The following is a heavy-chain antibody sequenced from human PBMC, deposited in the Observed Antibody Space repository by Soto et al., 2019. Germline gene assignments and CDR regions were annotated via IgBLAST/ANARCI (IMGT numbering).Heavy chain of an antibody. V-gene: IGHV3-23*01. CDR3: AKAPSMTSLYYFDY. D-gene: IGHD3-22*01. CDR2: ISGGGGST. J-gene: IGHJ4*02. Sequence: PVGSLRLSCAASGFTFSSYAMSWVRQAPGKGLEWVSAISGGGGSTYYADSVKGRFTISRDNSKNTLYLQMNSLRAEDTAVYYCAKAPSMTSLYYFDYWGQGTLVTVSS. CDR1: GFTFSSYA.